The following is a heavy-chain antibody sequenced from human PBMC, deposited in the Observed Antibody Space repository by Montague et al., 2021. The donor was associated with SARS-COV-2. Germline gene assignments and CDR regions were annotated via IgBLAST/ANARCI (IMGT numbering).Heavy chain of an antibody. CDR1: GDSVSSNTAG. CDR2: TQYRSKWLN. V-gene: IGHV6-1*01. Sequence: CAISGDSVSSNTAGWNWIRQSPSRGLEWLGRTQYRSKWLNDYALFVKSRITITPGTSKNQFSLHLNPVTPEDTAVYYCARGRSGSYFRYYDYWGQGTLVTVSS. D-gene: IGHD1-26*01. CDR3: ARGRSGSYFRYYDY. J-gene: IGHJ4*02.